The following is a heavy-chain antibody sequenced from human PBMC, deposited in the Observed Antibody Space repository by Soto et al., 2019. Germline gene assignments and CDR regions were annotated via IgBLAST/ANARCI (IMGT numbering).Heavy chain of an antibody. CDR3: ARDGSGSYHKMGYGMDV. Sequence: ASVKVSCKASGGTSSSYAISWVRQAPGQGLEWMGGIIPIFGTANYAQKFQGRVTITADESTSTAYMELSSLRSEDTAVYYCARDGSGSYHKMGYGMDVWGQGTTVTVYS. CDR1: GGTSSSYA. D-gene: IGHD3-10*01. J-gene: IGHJ6*02. CDR2: IIPIFGTA. V-gene: IGHV1-69*13.